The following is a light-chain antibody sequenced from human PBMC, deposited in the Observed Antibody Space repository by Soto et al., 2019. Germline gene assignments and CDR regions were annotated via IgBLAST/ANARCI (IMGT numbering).Light chain of an antibody. Sequence: EIVMTQSPATLSVSPGERATLSCRASQSVNSNLAWYQQRPGQAPRLLMYGASTRAPGIPARFSGSGSGTEFTLTISSLQSEDFAVYYCQQYNNWYTVGQGTKLEIK. J-gene: IGKJ2*01. CDR2: GAS. CDR1: QSVNSN. V-gene: IGKV3-15*01. CDR3: QQYNNWYT.